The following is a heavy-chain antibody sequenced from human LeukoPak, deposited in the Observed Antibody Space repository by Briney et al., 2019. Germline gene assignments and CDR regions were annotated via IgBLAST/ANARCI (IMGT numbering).Heavy chain of an antibody. CDR3: ARGSGYNPYYYYMDV. J-gene: IGHJ6*03. Sequence: ASVKVSCKASGYTFTNYGISWVRQAPGQGPEWMGWISTYNGNTNYAQKLQDRVTMTTDTSTSTAYMELRSLRSEDTAVYYCARGSGYNPYYYYMDVWGKGTTVTVSS. CDR2: ISTYNGNT. D-gene: IGHD5-24*01. CDR1: GYTFTNYG. V-gene: IGHV1-18*01.